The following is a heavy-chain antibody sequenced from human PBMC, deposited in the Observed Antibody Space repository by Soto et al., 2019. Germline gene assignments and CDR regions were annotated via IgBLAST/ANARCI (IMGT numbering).Heavy chain of an antibody. Sequence: EVQLLESGGGLAQPGGSLRLSSAASGFAFSSSAMAWIRQTPGKGLQWVSAITVAGGGIYYADSVKGRFTISRDNSKKTLYLQMNSLSAEDTAQYFCAKWPPSPKMGVTSHWGQGTLVTVSS. J-gene: IGHJ4*02. CDR2: ITVAGGGI. CDR3: AKWPPSPKMGVTSH. D-gene: IGHD1-26*01. V-gene: IGHV3-23*01. CDR1: GFAFSSSA.